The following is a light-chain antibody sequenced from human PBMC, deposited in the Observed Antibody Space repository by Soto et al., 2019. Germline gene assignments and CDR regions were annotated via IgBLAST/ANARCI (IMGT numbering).Light chain of an antibody. J-gene: IGKJ4*01. CDR2: AAS. Sequence: DTQITHSPSTPLASXAVTVTITXXASQDIAIYLAWYQQKPGEAPKLLIYAASTLYGGVPSRFSGSGSGTDFALTITSLQAEDFATYYCQQLRMYPSTFGGGTKVDIK. CDR1: QDIAIY. V-gene: IGKV1-9*01. CDR3: QQLRMYPST.